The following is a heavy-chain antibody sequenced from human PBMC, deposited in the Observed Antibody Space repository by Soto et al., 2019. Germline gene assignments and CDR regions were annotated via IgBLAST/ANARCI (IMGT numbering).Heavy chain of an antibody. J-gene: IGHJ4*02. V-gene: IGHV3-30*18. D-gene: IGHD1-1*01. Sequence: QVQLVESGGGVVQPGRSLRLSCAASGFTLSDYGMHWVRQAPGKGLEWVAMISHDGTTKYWADSEKGRFTISRDNSKNTLYLQMNSQRAEDTAVYYCAKDRRDGEYNSVYDFWGQGALVTVSS. CDR3: AKDRRDGEYNSVYDF. CDR1: GFTLSDYG. CDR2: ISHDGTTK.